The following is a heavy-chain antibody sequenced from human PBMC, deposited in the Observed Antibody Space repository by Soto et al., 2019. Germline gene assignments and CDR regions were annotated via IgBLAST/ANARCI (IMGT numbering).Heavy chain of an antibody. CDR2: ISSSSSYT. J-gene: IGHJ4*02. V-gene: IGHV3-11*05. CDR1: GFPFSDYY. Sequence: QVQLVESGGGLVKPGGSLRLSCAASGFPFSDYYMSWIRQAPGKGREWVSYISSSSSYTNYADSVKGRFTISRDNAKNSLYLQMNSLRAEDTAVYYCARDHHRYSGYDYVEYWGQGTLVTVSS. D-gene: IGHD5-12*01. CDR3: ARDHHRYSGYDYVEY.